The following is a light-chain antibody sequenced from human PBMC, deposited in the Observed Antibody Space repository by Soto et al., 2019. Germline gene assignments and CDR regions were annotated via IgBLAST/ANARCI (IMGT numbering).Light chain of an antibody. CDR2: AAF. J-gene: IGKJ1*01. CDR3: LQYYNFSWT. V-gene: IGKV1-6*01. Sequence: AIQMPQSPSSLSASVGDRVTITCRASQDIRNDLAWYQQKPGQAPHLLIFAAFNLQSGVPSRFSGGGSGTHFTLTISSLQPDDFATYYCLQYYNFSWTFGQGTKVDIK. CDR1: QDIRND.